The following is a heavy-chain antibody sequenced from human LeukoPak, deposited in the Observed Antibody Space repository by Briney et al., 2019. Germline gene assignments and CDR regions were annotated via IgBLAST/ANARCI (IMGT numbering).Heavy chain of an antibody. D-gene: IGHD5-12*01. Sequence: ASVKVSCKASGYTFTSYYMHWVRQAPGQGLEWMGIINPSGGSTSYAQKFQGRVTMTRDMSTSTVYMELSSLRSEDTAVYYCARDKGGYDSYYYYYMDVWGKGTTVAVSS. V-gene: IGHV1-46*01. CDR3: ARDKGGYDSYYYYYMDV. CDR2: INPSGGST. CDR1: GYTFTSYY. J-gene: IGHJ6*03.